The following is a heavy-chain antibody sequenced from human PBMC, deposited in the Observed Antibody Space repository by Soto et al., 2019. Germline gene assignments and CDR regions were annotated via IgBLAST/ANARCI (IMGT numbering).Heavy chain of an antibody. CDR3: VREPRYCSGGSCSIMGDAFDI. CDR2: IYNEFT. Sequence: GWSLRLSCVASGFTVTEIYMNWVRQAPGKGLDWVSVIYNEFTDYADSVRGRFSISTDSSKNALYLQMNSLRAEDSAVYYCVREPRYCSGGSCSIMGDAFDIWGKGTMVTVSS. D-gene: IGHD2-15*01. J-gene: IGHJ3*02. V-gene: IGHV3-66*01. CDR1: GFTVTEIY.